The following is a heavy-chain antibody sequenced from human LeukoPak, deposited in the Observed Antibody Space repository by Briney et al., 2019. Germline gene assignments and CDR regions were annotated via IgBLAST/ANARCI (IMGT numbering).Heavy chain of an antibody. D-gene: IGHD2-15*01. Sequence: GGSLRLSCVASGFTFSSSAMSWVRQAPGKGLEWVSAISNNGGYTYYADSVQGRFTISRDNSKSTLCLQMNSLRAEDTAVYYCAKQLGYCSDGSCYFPYWGQGTLVTVSS. CDR3: AKQLGYCSDGSCYFPY. V-gene: IGHV3-23*01. J-gene: IGHJ4*02. CDR1: GFTFSSSA. CDR2: ISNNGGYT.